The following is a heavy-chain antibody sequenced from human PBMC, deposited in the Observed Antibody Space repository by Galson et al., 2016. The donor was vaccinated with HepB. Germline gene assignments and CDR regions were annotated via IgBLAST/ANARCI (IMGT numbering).Heavy chain of an antibody. CDR1: GNSFTIYG. CDR2: ISAYSGTT. J-gene: IGHJ6*02. D-gene: IGHD6-19*01. V-gene: IGHV1-18*01. CDR3: SKDSPASGWSHYSLNGMDV. Sequence: SVKVSCKGYGNSFTIYGISWVRQAPGQGLEWMGWISAYSGTTEYARKFQGRVTMTTDMATSTAYMDLTNLRSDDTAKYFCSKDSPASGWSHYSLNGMDVWGQGTTVIVSS.